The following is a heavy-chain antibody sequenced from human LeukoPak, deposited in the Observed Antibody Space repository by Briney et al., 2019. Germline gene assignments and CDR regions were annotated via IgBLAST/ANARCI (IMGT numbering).Heavy chain of an antibody. V-gene: IGHV4-34*01. Sequence: SETLSLTCAVYGGSFSGYYWSWIRQPPGKGLESIGEINHSGSTNYNPSLKSRVTISVDTSKNQFSLKLSSVTAADTAVYYCARRRVGYYYMDVWGKGTTVTVSS. CDR2: INHSGST. J-gene: IGHJ6*03. CDR1: GGSFSGYY. CDR3: ARRRVGYYYMDV. D-gene: IGHD1-26*01.